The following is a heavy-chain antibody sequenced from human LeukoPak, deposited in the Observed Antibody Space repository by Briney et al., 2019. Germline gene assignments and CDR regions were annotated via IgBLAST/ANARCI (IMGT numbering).Heavy chain of an antibody. D-gene: IGHD1-26*01. V-gene: IGHV3-7*03. CDR3: AKDGSGSQIDY. Sequence: GGSLRLSCAASGFTFSSYWMSWVRQAPGKGLEWVAVIKQDGTEKYYVDSVKGRFTISRDNAKNSLYLQMNSLRAEDTALYYCAKDGSGSQIDYWGQGTLVTVSS. J-gene: IGHJ4*02. CDR2: IKQDGTEK. CDR1: GFTFSSYW.